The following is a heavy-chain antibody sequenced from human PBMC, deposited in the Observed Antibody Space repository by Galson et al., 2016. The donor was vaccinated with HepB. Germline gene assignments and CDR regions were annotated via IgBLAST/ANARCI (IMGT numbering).Heavy chain of an antibody. V-gene: IGHV3-30*09. D-gene: IGHD3/OR15-3a*01. J-gene: IGHJ4*02. Sequence: SLRLSCAASGFTFNSHAMHWVRQAPGKGLEWVAIISYDGGNKYYAASVRGRFAVSRDNSKNTLYLQMRSLRAEDTAIYYCARERLTRDWLIDYWGKGTLVTVSS. CDR1: GFTFNSHA. CDR2: ISYDGGNK. CDR3: ARERLTRDWLIDY.